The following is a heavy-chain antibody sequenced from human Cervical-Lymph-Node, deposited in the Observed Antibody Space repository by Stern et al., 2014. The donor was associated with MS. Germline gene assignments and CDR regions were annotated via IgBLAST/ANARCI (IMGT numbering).Heavy chain of an antibody. V-gene: IGHV4-31*01. J-gene: IGHJ4*02. CDR3: ARSDRLWGSFDY. Sequence: QLQLQESGPGLVKPSQTLSLTCTVSGASISTVGYYWSWIRQHPGKGLEGIAYISYIGSTYYNPSLKSLVSISADTSKNQFSLNLTSVTAADTALYYCARSDRLWGSFDYWGQGTLVAVSS. D-gene: IGHD3-16*01. CDR1: GASISTVGYY. CDR2: ISYIGST.